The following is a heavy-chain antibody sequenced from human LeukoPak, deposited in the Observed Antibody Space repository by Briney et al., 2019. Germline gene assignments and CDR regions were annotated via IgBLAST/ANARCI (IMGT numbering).Heavy chain of an antibody. CDR1: GFTVSSNY. J-gene: IGHJ4*02. CDR2: IYSGGST. CDR3: ARDWELLPY. Sequence: GGSLRLSCAASGFTVSSNYMSWVRQAPGEGLEWVSVIYSGGSTYYADSVKGRFTIFRDNSKNTLYLQMNSLRTEDTAVYYCARDWELLPYWGQGTLVTVSS. V-gene: IGHV3-66*02. D-gene: IGHD1-26*01.